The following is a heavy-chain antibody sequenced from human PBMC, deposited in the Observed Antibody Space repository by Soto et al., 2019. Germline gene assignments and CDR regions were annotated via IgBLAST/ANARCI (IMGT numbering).Heavy chain of an antibody. D-gene: IGHD3-3*01. Sequence: TSVKVSCKASGYSYTSYAMHWVRQAPGQRLEWMGWINAGNGNTKYSQKFQGRVTITRDTSASTAYMEPSSLRSEDTAVYYCASGPNRRITIFGVFIMPPAIDYGGRGTLVPVSS. CDR1: GYSYTSYA. J-gene: IGHJ4*02. CDR3: ASGPNRRITIFGVFIMPPAIDY. CDR2: INAGNGNT. V-gene: IGHV1-3*01.